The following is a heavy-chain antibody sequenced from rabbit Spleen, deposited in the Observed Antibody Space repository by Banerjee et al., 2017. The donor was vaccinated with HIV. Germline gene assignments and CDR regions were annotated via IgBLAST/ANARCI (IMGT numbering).Heavy chain of an antibody. D-gene: IGHD3-1*01. V-gene: IGHV1S40*01. Sequence: YASWVNGRFSFSKTSSTTVTLQMTSLTAADTATYFCARSGSTVALMLWGPGTLVTVS. CDR3: ARSGSTVALML. J-gene: IGHJ6*01.